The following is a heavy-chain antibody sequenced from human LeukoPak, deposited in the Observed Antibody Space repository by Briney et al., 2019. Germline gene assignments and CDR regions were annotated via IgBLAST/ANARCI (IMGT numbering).Heavy chain of an antibody. D-gene: IGHD3-3*01. J-gene: IGHJ5*02. Sequence: PGGSLRLSCAASGFTLSSYAMSWVRQAPGKGLEWVSAISGSGGSTYYADSVKGRFTISRDNSKNTLYLQMNSLRAEDTAVYYCAKDLGYDFRRGNWFDPWGQGTLVTVSS. CDR3: AKDLGYDFRRGNWFDP. CDR2: ISGSGGST. CDR1: GFTLSSYA. V-gene: IGHV3-23*01.